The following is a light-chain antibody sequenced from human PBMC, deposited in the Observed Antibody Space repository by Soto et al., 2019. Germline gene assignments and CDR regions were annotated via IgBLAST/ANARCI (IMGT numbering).Light chain of an antibody. CDR1: SSNIGAGYD. Sequence: QLVLTQPPSVSGAPGQRVTISCTGNSSNIGAGYDVHWYRQLPGTAPKVLIYGNNNRPSGVPDRFSGSKSGTSASLAITGLQAEDEADYYCQSYDSSLSAWVFGGGTKLTVL. J-gene: IGLJ3*02. CDR3: QSYDSSLSAWV. CDR2: GNN. V-gene: IGLV1-40*01.